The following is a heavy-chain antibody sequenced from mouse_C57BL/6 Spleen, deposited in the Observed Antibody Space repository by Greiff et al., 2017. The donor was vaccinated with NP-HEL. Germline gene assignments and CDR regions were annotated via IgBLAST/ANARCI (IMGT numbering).Heavy chain of an antibody. D-gene: IGHD2-3*01. CDR1: GFTFSSYA. CDR3: AREIYDGYYRFAY. J-gene: IGHJ3*01. V-gene: IGHV5-4*01. CDR2: ISDGGSYT. Sequence: EVKLVESGGGLVKPGGSLKLSCAASGFTFSSYAMSWVRQTPEKRLEWVATISDGGSYTYYPDNVKGRFTISRDNAKNNLYLQMSHLKSEDTAMYYCAREIYDGYYRFAYWGQGTLVTVSA.